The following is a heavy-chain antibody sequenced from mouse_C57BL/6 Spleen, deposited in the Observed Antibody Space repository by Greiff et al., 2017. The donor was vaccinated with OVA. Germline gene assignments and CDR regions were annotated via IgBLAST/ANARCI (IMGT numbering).Heavy chain of an antibody. D-gene: IGHD4-1*01. CDR2: IYPGDGDT. J-gene: IGHJ2*01. CDR3: ARRSGTRYFDY. Sequence: QVQLQQSGAELVKPGASVKISCKASGYAFSSSWMNWVKQRPGKGLEWIGQIYPGDGDTNYNGKFKGKATLTADKSSSTAYMQLSSLTSEDSAVYFCARRSGTRYFDYWGQGTTLTVSS. CDR1: GYAFSSSW. V-gene: IGHV1-80*01.